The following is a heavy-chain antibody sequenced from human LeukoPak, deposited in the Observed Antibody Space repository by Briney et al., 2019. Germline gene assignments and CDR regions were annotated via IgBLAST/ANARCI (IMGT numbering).Heavy chain of an antibody. D-gene: IGHD5-18*01. J-gene: IGHJ6*03. V-gene: IGHV4-4*07. CDR1: GGSISYFY. CDR2: IYTSGSI. CDR3: ARGGSPRGYSYGYIYYYYYMDV. Sequence: SETLSLTCTVSGGSISYFYWSWIRQPAGKGLEWIGRIYTSGSINYNPSLKSRVTISVDTSKNQFSLKLSSVTAADTAVYYCARGGSPRGYSYGYIYYYYYMDVWGKGTTVTVSS.